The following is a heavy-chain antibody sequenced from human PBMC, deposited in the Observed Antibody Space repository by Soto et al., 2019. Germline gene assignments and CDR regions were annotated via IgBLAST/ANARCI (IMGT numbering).Heavy chain of an antibody. CDR3: ATTGYCHYGMDV. CDR1: GFTFKNYW. V-gene: IGHV3-7*01. Sequence: EVLLVQSGGGLVQPGGSLRLSCAASGFTFKNYWMSWVRQAPGKGLEWVANVKQDGSETFFVDAVKGRFTVSRDNANRSLYLHMNSLRVDDTALYYCATTGYCHYGMDVWGQGTPVTVSS. CDR2: VKQDGSET. D-gene: IGHD1-1*01. J-gene: IGHJ6*02.